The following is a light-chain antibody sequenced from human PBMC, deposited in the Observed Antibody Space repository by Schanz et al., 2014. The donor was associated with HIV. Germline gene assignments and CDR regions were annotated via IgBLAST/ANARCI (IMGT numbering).Light chain of an antibody. CDR3: QQYKSYSPIT. J-gene: IGKJ5*01. CDR1: QSNSNW. V-gene: IGKV1-5*03. Sequence: DIQMTQSPSTLSAFVGDRVTITCRASQSNSNWLAWYQQKAGKAPKLLIYKASSLESGVPSRFSGSGSGTEFTLTISSLQPDDFATYYCQQYKSYSPITFGQGTRLETK. CDR2: KAS.